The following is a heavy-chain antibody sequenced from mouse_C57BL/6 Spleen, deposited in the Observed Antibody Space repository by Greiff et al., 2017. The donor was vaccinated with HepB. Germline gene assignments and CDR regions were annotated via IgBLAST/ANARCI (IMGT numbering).Heavy chain of an antibody. Sequence: VQLQQSGPELVKPGASVKIPCKASGYTFTDYNMDWVKQSHGKSLEWIGDINPNNGGTIYNQKFKGKATLTVDKSSSTAYMELRSLASEDTAVYYCARRRYGSSNWYFDVWGTGTTVTVSS. CDR2: INPNNGGT. V-gene: IGHV1-18*01. CDR3: ARRRYGSSNWYFDV. CDR1: GYTFTDYN. J-gene: IGHJ1*03. D-gene: IGHD1-1*01.